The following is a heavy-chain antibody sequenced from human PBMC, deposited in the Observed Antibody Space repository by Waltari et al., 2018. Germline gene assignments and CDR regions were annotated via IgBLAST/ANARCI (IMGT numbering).Heavy chain of an antibody. D-gene: IGHD3-10*01. V-gene: IGHV3-74*01. Sequence: EVQLVESGGDLVQPGGSLRLSCAASGVTFSSYWIHWVRQAPGKGLVWVSRINSDGIITTYADSVKGRFTISRDNAKNTLYLQMNSLRAEDTAVYYCARQWFRDVWGQGTTVTVSS. J-gene: IGHJ6*02. CDR1: GVTFSSYW. CDR2: INSDGIIT. CDR3: ARQWFRDV.